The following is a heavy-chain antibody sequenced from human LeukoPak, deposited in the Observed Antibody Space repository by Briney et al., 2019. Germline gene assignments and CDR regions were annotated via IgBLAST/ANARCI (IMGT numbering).Heavy chain of an antibody. CDR1: GFTFSSYS. CDR3: ARVSNRFVELFPSP. V-gene: IGHV3-48*04. J-gene: IGHJ5*02. D-gene: IGHD3-10*01. Sequence: GGSLRLSCTAYGFTFSSYSKNWVRQAPGQGLEWVSYIGSSSSTIYYADSVKGRFTISRDNAKNSLYLQMNSLRAEDTAVYYCARVSNRFVELFPSPWGQGPLVTVSS. CDR2: IGSSSSTI.